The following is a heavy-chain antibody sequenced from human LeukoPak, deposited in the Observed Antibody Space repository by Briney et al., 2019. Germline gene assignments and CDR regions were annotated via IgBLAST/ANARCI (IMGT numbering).Heavy chain of an antibody. J-gene: IGHJ4*02. CDR1: GFTFTSYA. CDR3: AKRPRGNYLDPFDY. CDR2: ISGSGGST. D-gene: IGHD3-10*01. Sequence: GGSLRLSCAASGFTFTSYAMNWVRQAPGKGLEWVSAISGSGGSTYYADSVKGRFTVSRDNSENTLFLQMNSLRAEDTAIYYCAKRPRGNYLDPFDYWGQGTLVTVSS. V-gene: IGHV3-23*01.